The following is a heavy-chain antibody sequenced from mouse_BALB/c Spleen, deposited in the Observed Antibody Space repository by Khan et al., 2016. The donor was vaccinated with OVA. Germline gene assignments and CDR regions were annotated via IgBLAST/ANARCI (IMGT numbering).Heavy chain of an antibody. CDR1: GYTFTKNG. CDR3: ARVGYAGTMGS. J-gene: IGHJ4*01. CDR2: INTYTGEP. D-gene: IGHD2-14*01. Sequence: QIQLVQSGPELKKPGEPVKISCKASGYTFTKNGMNWAKQAPGQGLKWMGWINTYTGEPTYAADFKGRFAFSLETSASTAYLQINNLKNEDTATYFCARVGYAGTMGSWGQGTSVTVSP. V-gene: IGHV9-3-1*01.